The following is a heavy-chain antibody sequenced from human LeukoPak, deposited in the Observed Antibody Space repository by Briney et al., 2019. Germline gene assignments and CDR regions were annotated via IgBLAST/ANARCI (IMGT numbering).Heavy chain of an antibody. Sequence: ASVKVSCKASGYTFTGYYMHWVRQAPGQGLEWMGWINPNSGGTNYAQKFQGRVTITRDTSISTAYMELSRLRSDDTAVYYCARTNYAWGETDCWGQGTLVTVSS. J-gene: IGHJ4*02. CDR3: ARTNYAWGETDC. CDR1: GYTFTGYY. D-gene: IGHD4/OR15-4a*01. CDR2: INPNSGGT. V-gene: IGHV1-2*02.